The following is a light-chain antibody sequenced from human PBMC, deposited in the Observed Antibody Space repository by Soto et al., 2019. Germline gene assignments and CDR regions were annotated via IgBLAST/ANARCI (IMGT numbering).Light chain of an antibody. CDR1: QYIGDF. Sequence: DIQMTQSPSSLSASAGDRVTITCRASQYIGDFLNWYQQTPGKAPKLLIFGASNLHIGVPSRFSGSGSGTEFTLTINNLQREDFATYYCQESFFTLGTFGRGTKVEI. CDR2: GAS. CDR3: QESFFTLGT. J-gene: IGKJ1*01. V-gene: IGKV1-39*01.